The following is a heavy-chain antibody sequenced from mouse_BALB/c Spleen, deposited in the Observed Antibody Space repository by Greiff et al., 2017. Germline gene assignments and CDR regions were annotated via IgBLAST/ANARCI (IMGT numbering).Heavy chain of an antibody. J-gene: IGHJ2*01. Sequence: EVMLVESGGGLVQPGGSRKLSCAASGFTFSSFGMHWVRQAPEKGLEWVAYISSGSSTIYYADTVKGRFTISRDNPKNTLFLHMTSLRSEDTAMYYCARSGSFDYWGQGTTLTVSS. CDR2: ISSGSSTI. CDR1: GFTFSSFG. D-gene: IGHD4-1*01. V-gene: IGHV5-17*02. CDR3: ARSGSFDY.